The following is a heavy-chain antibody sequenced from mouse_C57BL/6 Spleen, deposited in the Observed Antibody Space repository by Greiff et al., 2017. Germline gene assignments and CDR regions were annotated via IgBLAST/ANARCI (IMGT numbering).Heavy chain of an antibody. V-gene: IGHV5-17*01. CDR1: GFTFSDYG. Sequence: EVQGVESGGGLVKPGGSLKLSCAASGFTFSDYGMHLVRQAPEKGLEWVAYISSGSSTIYYADTVKGRFTISRDNAKNTLFLQLTSLGSEDTAMYYCARDGSSYVGYFDVWGTGTTVTVSS. J-gene: IGHJ1*03. CDR3: ARDGSSYVGYFDV. D-gene: IGHD1-1*01. CDR2: ISSGSSTI.